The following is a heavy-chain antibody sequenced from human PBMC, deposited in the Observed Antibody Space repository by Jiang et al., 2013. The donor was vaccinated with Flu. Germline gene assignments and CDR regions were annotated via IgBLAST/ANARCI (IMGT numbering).Heavy chain of an antibody. CDR3: ARDLPTIFGVVITGGYYGMDV. CDR2: IYHSGST. V-gene: IGHV4-38-2*02. Sequence: GLVKPSETLSLTCAVSGYSISSGYYWGWIRQPPGKGLEWIGSIYHSGSTYYNPSLKSRVTISVDTSKNQFSLKLSSVTAADTAVYYCARDLPTIFGVVITGGYYGMDVWGKGTTVTVSS. CDR1: GYSISSGYY. D-gene: IGHD3-3*01. J-gene: IGHJ6*04.